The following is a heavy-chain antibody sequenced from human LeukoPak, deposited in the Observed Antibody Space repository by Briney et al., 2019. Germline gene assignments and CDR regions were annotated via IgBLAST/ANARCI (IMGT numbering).Heavy chain of an antibody. CDR3: ARDRLPRHYYDSSGYRAGMDV. CDR1: GCTFTSYG. Sequence: ASVKVSCKASGCTFTSYGISWVRQAPGQGLEWMGWISAYNGNTNYAQKLQGRVTMTTDTSTSTAYMELRSLRSDDTAVYYCARDRLPRHYYDSSGYRAGMDVWGQGTTVTVSS. V-gene: IGHV1-18*01. J-gene: IGHJ6*02. D-gene: IGHD3-22*01. CDR2: ISAYNGNT.